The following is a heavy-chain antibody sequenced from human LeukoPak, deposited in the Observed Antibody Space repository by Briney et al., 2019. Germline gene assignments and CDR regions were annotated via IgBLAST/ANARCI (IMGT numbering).Heavy chain of an antibody. CDR1: GFTFSNYA. Sequence: GGSLRLSCTASGFTFSNYARSWVRQAPGKGLEWVSAISGSSGGTYYADSVKGRFTISRDNSKNTLYLQMNSLRAEDTAVYYCAKASGDGSNYYFDSWGQGTLVTVSS. J-gene: IGHJ4*02. D-gene: IGHD5-24*01. CDR2: ISGSSGGT. V-gene: IGHV3-23*01. CDR3: AKASGDGSNYYFDS.